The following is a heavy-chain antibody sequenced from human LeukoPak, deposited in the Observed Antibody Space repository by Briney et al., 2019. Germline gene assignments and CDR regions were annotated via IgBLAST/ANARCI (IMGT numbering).Heavy chain of an antibody. D-gene: IGHD3-10*01. CDR1: GYSISSGYY. Sequence: SETLSLTCAVSGYSISSGYYWGWIRQPPGKGLEWIGSIYHSGSTYYNPSPKSRVTISVDTSKNQFSLKLSSVTAADTAVYYCARPGAPYYYYYMDVWGKGTTVTVSS. J-gene: IGHJ6*03. V-gene: IGHV4-38-2*01. CDR2: IYHSGST. CDR3: ARPGAPYYYYYMDV.